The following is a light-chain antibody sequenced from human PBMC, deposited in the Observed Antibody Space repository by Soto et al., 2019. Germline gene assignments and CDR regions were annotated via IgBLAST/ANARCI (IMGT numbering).Light chain of an antibody. V-gene: IGKV3D-7*01. CDR3: QHYNSYSEA. J-gene: IGKJ1*01. Sequence: IVLTQSPAILALSPGDRATLSCRASQSVSSSYLAWYQQKPGQAPRLLIYTASTRATGVPARFSGSGSGTDFTLTISSLQPDDFATYYCQHYNSYSEAFGQGTKVDIK. CDR1: QSVSSSY. CDR2: TAS.